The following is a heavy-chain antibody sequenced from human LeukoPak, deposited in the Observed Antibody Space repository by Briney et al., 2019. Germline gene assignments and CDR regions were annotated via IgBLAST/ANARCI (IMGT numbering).Heavy chain of an antibody. CDR1: GFTFSIYT. V-gene: IGHV3-48*01. Sequence: GGSLRLSCAASGFTFSIYTMNWVRQAPGKGLEWISYISTNSGTIWYADSVKGRLSISRDNAKNSLFLHMNSLRAEDTAVYYCVRDLTIVGVAQVHHWGQGTLVTVSS. CDR3: VRDLTIVGVAQVHH. J-gene: IGHJ1*01. D-gene: IGHD1-26*01. CDR2: ISTNSGTI.